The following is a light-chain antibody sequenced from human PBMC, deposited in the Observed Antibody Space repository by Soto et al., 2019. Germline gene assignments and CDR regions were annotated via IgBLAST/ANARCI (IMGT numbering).Light chain of an antibody. V-gene: IGKV2-24*01. CDR2: QIS. Sequence: DVVLTQTPLSSPVTPGQPASISCKSSQSLVYSDGNTYLSWFQQRPGLPPRLLIYQISNRFSGVPDKFSGSGAGTDYTLKFSRVEAEDVGFYYCAHFSHFPRTFGQGTTVDIK. CDR1: QSLVYSDGNTY. J-gene: IGKJ1*01. CDR3: AHFSHFPRT.